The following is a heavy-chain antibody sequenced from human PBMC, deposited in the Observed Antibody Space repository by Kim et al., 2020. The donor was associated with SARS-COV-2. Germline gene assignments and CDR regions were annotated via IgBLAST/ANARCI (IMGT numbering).Heavy chain of an antibody. J-gene: IGHJ6*02. CDR1: GGSVSSGSYY. Sequence: SETLSLTCTVSGGSVSSGSYYWSWIRQPPGKGLEWIGYIYYSGSTNYNPSLKSRVTISVDTSKNQFSLKLSSVTAADTAVYYCARDLVELLPDYYYYGMDVWGQGTTVTVSS. V-gene: IGHV4-61*01. CDR2: IYYSGST. CDR3: ARDLVELLPDYYYYGMDV. D-gene: IGHD1-26*01.